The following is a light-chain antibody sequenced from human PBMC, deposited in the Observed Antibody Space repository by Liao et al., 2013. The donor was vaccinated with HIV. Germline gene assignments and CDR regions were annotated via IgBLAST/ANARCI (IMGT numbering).Light chain of an antibody. CDR3: QVWDRSGSHPNV. J-gene: IGLJ1*01. CDR1: NIESQT. V-gene: IGLV3-21*04. Sequence: SYVLTQPPSVSVAPGKTARIICGGSNIESQTVHWYQQRPGQAPLLVIYYDSVRPSGISARFSGSNSDNTATLIIGRVEAGDEADYYCQVWDRSGSHPNVFGPGTKLTVL. CDR2: YDS.